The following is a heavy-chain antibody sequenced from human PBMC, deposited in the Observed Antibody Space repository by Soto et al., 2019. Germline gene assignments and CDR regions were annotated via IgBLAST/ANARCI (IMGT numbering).Heavy chain of an antibody. CDR2: IGPDGSKL. D-gene: IGHD1-1*01. V-gene: IGHV3-74*01. CDR3: VRDNNWSFDN. Sequence: SLRLPGAASGSILSSHWMHLVGQDPGKGLVGVSHIGPDGSKLWEADSVQGRLTINRDNDRNRLYLQMNRLRDEDTAIYYCVRDNNWSFDNWDPEILVTVSS. CDR1: GSILSSHW. J-gene: IGHJ4*01.